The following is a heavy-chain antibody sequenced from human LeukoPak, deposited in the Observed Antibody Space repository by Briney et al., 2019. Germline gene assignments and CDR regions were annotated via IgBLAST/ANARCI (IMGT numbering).Heavy chain of an antibody. D-gene: IGHD6-13*01. CDR3: ARPSAAGTGSHFDY. Sequence: GGSLILSCAASGFTFSSYGMHWVRQAPGKGLEWVAVIWYDGSNKYYANSVKGRFTISRDNSKNTLYLQMNSLRAEDTAVYYCARPSAAGTGSHFDYWGQGTLVTVSS. J-gene: IGHJ4*02. CDR2: IWYDGSNK. V-gene: IGHV3-33*01. CDR1: GFTFSSYG.